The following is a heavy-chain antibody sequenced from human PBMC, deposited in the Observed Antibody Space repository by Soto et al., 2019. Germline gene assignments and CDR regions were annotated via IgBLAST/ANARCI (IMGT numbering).Heavy chain of an antibody. CDR2: ISSSGSTI. D-gene: IGHD3-22*01. V-gene: IGHV3-48*03. Sequence: AVGSVRLSCAASGFTFSSYEMNWVRQAPGKGLEWVSYISSSGSTIYYADSVKGRFTISRDNAKNSLYLQMNSLRAEDTAVYYCARSAGYYYDSSGYPGDDAFDIWGQGTMVTVSS. CDR1: GFTFSSYE. J-gene: IGHJ3*02. CDR3: ARSAGYYYDSSGYPGDDAFDI.